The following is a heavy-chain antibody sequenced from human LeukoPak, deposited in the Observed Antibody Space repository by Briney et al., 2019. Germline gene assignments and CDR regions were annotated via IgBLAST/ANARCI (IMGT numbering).Heavy chain of an antibody. CDR2: IYTSGNT. Sequence: ASETLSLTCTVSGGSISSYYWSWIRQPAGKGREWIGRIYTSGNTNYNPSLKSRVTMSVDTSKNQFSLKLSSVTAADTAVYYCARDRGDYGGPDYWGQGTLVTVSS. CDR1: GGSISSYY. D-gene: IGHD4-23*01. J-gene: IGHJ4*02. CDR3: ARDRGDYGGPDY. V-gene: IGHV4-4*07.